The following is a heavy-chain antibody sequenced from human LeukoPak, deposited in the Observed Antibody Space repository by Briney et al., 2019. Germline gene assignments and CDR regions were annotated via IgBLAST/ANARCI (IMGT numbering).Heavy chain of an antibody. J-gene: IGHJ3*02. CDR1: GFNFSDYY. Sequence: GGSLRLSCAASGFNFSDYYMSWVRQAPGKGLEWVSYISSSGSTIYYADSVKGRFTISRDNAKNSLYLQMNSLRAEDTAIYYCARDYSCSSTSCYTARSDAFDIWGQGTMVTVSS. D-gene: IGHD2-2*02. V-gene: IGHV3-11*01. CDR3: ARDYSCSSTSCYTARSDAFDI. CDR2: ISSSGSTI.